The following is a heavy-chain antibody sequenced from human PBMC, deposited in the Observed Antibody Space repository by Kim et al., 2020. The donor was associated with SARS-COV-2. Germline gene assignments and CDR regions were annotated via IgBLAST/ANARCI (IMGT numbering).Heavy chain of an antibody. Sequence: GGSLRLSCTTSGFTFSRYGMHWVRQAPGKGLEWVAVIWNDGSNKYYADSVKGRFTMSRDNSKNTLYLQMNSLRVEDTAVYYCVKEIGADGTFQFDYWGQGTLVTVSS. CDR1: GFTFSRYG. J-gene: IGHJ4*02. V-gene: IGHV3-33*03. D-gene: IGHD6-13*01. CDR2: IWNDGSNK. CDR3: VKEIGADGTFQFDY.